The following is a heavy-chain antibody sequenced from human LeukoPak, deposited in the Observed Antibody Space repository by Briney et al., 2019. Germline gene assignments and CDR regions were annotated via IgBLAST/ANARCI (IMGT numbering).Heavy chain of an antibody. J-gene: IGHJ4*02. D-gene: IGHD4-11*01. CDR2: IRGSGVTT. CDR3: AKDAAANVDYPYYFDY. CDR1: GFTFRGYG. Sequence: GGSLRLSCAASGFTFRGYGMSWVRQAPGKGLEWVSAIRGSGVTTYYADSVKGRFTISRDNSRTTLYLLMNSLRAEDTAVYYCAKDAAANVDYPYYFDYWGQGALVTVSS. V-gene: IGHV3-23*01.